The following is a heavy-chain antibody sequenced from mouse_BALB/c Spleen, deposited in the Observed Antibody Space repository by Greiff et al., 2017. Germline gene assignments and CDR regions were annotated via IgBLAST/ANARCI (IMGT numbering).Heavy chain of an antibody. V-gene: IGHV2-9*02. CDR3: ARGDYDRGYYYAMDY. CDR1: GFSLTSYG. J-gene: IGHJ4*01. Sequence: VQLVESGPGLVAPSQSLSITCTVSGFSLTSYGVHWVRQPPGKGLEWLGVIWAGGSTNYNSALMSRLSISKDNSKSQVFLKMNSLQTDDTAMYYCARGDYDRGYYYAMDYWGQGTSVTVSS. D-gene: IGHD2-4*01. CDR2: IWAGGST.